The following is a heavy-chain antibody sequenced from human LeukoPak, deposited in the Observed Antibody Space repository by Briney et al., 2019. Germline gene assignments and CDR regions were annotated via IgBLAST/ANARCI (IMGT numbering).Heavy chain of an antibody. D-gene: IGHD4-17*01. CDR1: GFTFSSYE. J-gene: IGHJ2*01. V-gene: IGHV3-9*01. Sequence: GGSLRLSCAASGFTFSSYEMNWVRQAPGKGLEWVSGISWNSGSIGYADSVKGRFTISRDNAKNSLYLQMNSLRAEDTALYYCAKAPFIGYYGASGWYFDLWGRGTLVTVSS. CDR3: AKAPFIGYYGASGWYFDL. CDR2: ISWNSGSI.